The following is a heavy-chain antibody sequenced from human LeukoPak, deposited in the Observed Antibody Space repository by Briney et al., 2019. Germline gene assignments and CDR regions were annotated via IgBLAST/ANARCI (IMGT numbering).Heavy chain of an antibody. CDR1: GGSISSYY. CDR2: IYYSGST. D-gene: IGHD3-22*01. V-gene: IGHV4-59*01. J-gene: IGHJ1*01. Sequence: SETLSLTCTVSGGSISSYYWSWIRQPPGKGLGWIGYIYYSGSTNYNPSLKSRVTISVDTSKNQFSLKLSSVTAADTALYYCARGNSYYDSSGYFPWESFQHWGQGTLVTVSS. CDR3: ARGNSYYDSSGYFPWESFQH.